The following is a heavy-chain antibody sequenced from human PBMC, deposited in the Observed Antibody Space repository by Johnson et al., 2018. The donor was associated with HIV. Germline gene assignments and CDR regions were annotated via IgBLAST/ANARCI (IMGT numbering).Heavy chain of an antibody. D-gene: IGHD2-21*01. CDR1: GFTFSSYA. J-gene: IGHJ3*02. CDR3: ARVTRDCGGECYSGHACDI. CDR2: ISYDGSNK. V-gene: IGHV3-30*04. Sequence: QVQLVESGGGVVQPGRSLRLSCAASGFTFSSYAMHWVRQAPGKGLEWVAVISYDGSNKYYADSVKGRFTISRDISKNTLYLQMNSLRTEDTAVYYCARVTRDCGGECYSGHACDIWGQGTMVTVSS.